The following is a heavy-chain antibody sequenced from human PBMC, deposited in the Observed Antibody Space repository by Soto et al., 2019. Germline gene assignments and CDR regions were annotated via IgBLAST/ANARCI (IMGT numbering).Heavy chain of an antibody. Sequence: EMQLVESGGGLVQPGGSLRLSCAASGFTFSSYWMTWVRQPPGKRLEWVANIKEDGSEKNYEDSVKGRLIIARDNAKNALYLKMNTLRVEDTAIYYCARYVPLYDSKGYWDNWGQGTLVTVSS. CDR1: GFTFSSYW. CDR2: IKEDGSEK. D-gene: IGHD3-22*01. J-gene: IGHJ4*02. CDR3: ARYVPLYDSKGYWDN. V-gene: IGHV3-7*04.